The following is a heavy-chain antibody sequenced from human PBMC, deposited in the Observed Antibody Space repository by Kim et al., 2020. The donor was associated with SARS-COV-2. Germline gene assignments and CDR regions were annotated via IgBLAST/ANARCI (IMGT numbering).Heavy chain of an antibody. CDR3: ARAIVVVPAAIRGGPFYYYYGMDV. V-gene: IGHV4-34*01. Sequence: SETLSLTCAVYGGSFSGYYWCWIRQPPGKGLEWIGEINHSGSTNYNPSLKSRVTISVDTSKNQISLKLSSVTAADTAVYYFARAIVVVPAAIRGGPFYYYYGMDVWGKGTTVTVTS. CDR1: GGSFSGYY. D-gene: IGHD2-2*02. CDR2: INHSGST. J-gene: IGHJ6*04.